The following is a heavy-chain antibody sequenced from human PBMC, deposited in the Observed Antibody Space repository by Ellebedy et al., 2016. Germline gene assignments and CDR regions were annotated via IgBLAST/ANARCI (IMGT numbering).Heavy chain of an antibody. D-gene: IGHD1-14*01. V-gene: IGHV4-4*07. CDR3: AREHWNQAEYFDY. CDR2: MFGSGST. Sequence: SETLSLTXSVSGGSMSPYYWSWVRQPAGKRLEWIGRMFGSGSTDLNPSFESRVTMSVDTSKNQFSLRLTSVTAADTALYYCAREHWNQAEYFDYWGPGMLVTVSS. CDR1: GGSMSPYY. J-gene: IGHJ4*02.